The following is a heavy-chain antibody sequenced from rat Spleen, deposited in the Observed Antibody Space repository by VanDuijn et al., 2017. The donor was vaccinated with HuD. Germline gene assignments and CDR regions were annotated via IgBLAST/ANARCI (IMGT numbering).Heavy chain of an antibody. J-gene: IGHJ3*01. Sequence: EVHLVESDGGLVQPGRSLKLSCAVSGFTFSDYYMAWVRQAPTKGLEWVASISYDDTSTHYRDSVKGRFTISRENAKDILYLQMDSLRSEDTATYYCARHGYTTDYLNWFAYWGQGTLVTVSS. V-gene: IGHV5-20*01. CDR2: ISYDDTST. CDR1: GFTFSDYY. CDR3: ARHGYTTDYLNWFAY. D-gene: IGHD1-6*01.